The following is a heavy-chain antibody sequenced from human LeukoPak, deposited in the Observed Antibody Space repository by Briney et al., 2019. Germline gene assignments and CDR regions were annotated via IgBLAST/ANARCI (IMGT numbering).Heavy chain of an antibody. J-gene: IGHJ3*02. CDR2: INHSGST. CDR3: ASTLTAIRYCSSTSCASAAFDI. V-gene: IGHV4-34*01. D-gene: IGHD2-2*01. CDR1: GGSFSGYY. Sequence: SETLSLTCAVYGGSFSGYYWSWIRQPPGKGLEWIGEINHSGSTNYNPSLKSRVTISVDTSKNQSSLKLSSVTAADTAVYYCASTLTAIRYCSSTSCASAAFDIWGQGTMVTVSS.